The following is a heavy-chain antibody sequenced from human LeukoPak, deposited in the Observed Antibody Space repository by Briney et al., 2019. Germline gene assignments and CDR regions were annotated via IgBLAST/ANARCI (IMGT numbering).Heavy chain of an antibody. CDR3: ARAWSGHDAFDI. CDR1: GFTFSNYW. Sequence: GGSLRLSCAASGFTFSNYWMHWVRQAPGKGLVWVSRIDPDGGNTNYADSVKGRFPISRDNAKNMPYLQMNSLRAEDTAVYYCARAWSGHDAFDIWGQGTMVTVSS. D-gene: IGHD2-15*01. CDR2: IDPDGGNT. V-gene: IGHV3-74*01. J-gene: IGHJ3*02.